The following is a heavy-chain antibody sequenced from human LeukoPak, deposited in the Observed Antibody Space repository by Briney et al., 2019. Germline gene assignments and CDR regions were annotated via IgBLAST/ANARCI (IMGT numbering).Heavy chain of an antibody. CDR2: ISTHGNYI. CDR3: ARGSYDSSGQFDY. J-gene: IGHJ4*02. CDR1: GFTFSDYA. D-gene: IGHD3-22*01. V-gene: IGHV3-21*01. Sequence: GGSLRLSCAASGFTFSDYAMNWVRQAPGKGLEWVSYISTHGNYIYYGDSLKGRFTISRDNAENSLYLQMNSLGAGDTAVYYCARGSYDSSGQFDYWGQGTLVTVSS.